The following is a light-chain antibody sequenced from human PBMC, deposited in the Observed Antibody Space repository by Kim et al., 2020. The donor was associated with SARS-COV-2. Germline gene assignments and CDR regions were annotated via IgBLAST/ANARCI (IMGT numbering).Light chain of an antibody. V-gene: IGLV3-21*04. CDR3: QVWDSSSDHPV. J-gene: IGLJ3*02. CDR2: YDS. Sequence: PGKTARITCGGNNIGSKSVLWYQQKPGQAPVLVIYYDSDRPSGIPERFSGSNSGNTATLTISRVEAGDEADYYCQVWDSSSDHPVFGGGTQLTVL. CDR1: NIGSKS.